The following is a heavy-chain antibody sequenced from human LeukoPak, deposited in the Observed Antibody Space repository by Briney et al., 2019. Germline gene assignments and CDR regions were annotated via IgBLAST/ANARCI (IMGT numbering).Heavy chain of an antibody. CDR3: AKDHDYYDISGALGY. V-gene: IGHV3-23*01. J-gene: IGHJ4*02. CDR1: GFTFSSYA. Sequence: GGSLRLSCAASGFTFSSYAMSWVRQAPGKGLEWVSAISGSGGSTYYADSVKGRFTISRDNSKNTLYLQMNSLRAEDTAVYYCAKDHDYYDISGALGYWGQGTLVTVSS. D-gene: IGHD3-22*01. CDR2: ISGSGGST.